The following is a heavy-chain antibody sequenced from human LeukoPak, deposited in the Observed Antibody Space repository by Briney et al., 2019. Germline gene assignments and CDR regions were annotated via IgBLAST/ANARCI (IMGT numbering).Heavy chain of an antibody. CDR2: ISDSGGDT. V-gene: IGHV3-23*01. Sequence: PGGSLRLSCEASGYILSGYGMNGVRHAPGEGLEGVSSISDSGGDTYYAESVKGRFTISRDNSRNTLYLQMNSLRVEDTAVYYCANRIQYSSSSAYFDYWGQGSLVAVSS. CDR1: GYILSGYG. D-gene: IGHD6-6*01. CDR3: ANRIQYSSSSAYFDY. J-gene: IGHJ4*02.